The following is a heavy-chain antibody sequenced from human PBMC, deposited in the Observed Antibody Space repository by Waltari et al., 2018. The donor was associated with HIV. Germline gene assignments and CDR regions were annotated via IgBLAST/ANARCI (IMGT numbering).Heavy chain of an antibody. CDR2: TMYSGST. J-gene: IGHJ5*01. V-gene: IGHV4-39*01. CDR3: ARHDGTSYYFGSDMNPRPFSFWFAS. CDR1: GPSISSRSYY. D-gene: IGHD3-10*01. Sequence: QLLLQESGPGLVRPSETLSLTCTVTGPSISSRSYYWGWVRQPPGKGLEWIVSTMYSGSTYNNPSLKSRVAISVDTSRNQFSLNLTSVTAADTALYYCARHDGTSYYFGSDMNPRPFSFWFASWGQGILVTVSS.